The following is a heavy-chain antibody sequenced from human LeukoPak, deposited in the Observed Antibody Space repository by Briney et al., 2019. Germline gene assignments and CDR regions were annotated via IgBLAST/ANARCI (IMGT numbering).Heavy chain of an antibody. CDR2: INPSAFA. CDR1: GGSFSDYD. D-gene: IGHD3-22*01. V-gene: IGHV4-34*01. J-gene: IGHJ3*02. Sequence: PSETLSLTCAVYGGSFSDYDWSWIRQPPGGGLEWIGQINPSAFATYNPSLKRPVTISRDTSKNQISLRVTSVTAADTGIYYCARHQKDSYDSIFHAFEIWGQGTMATVSS. CDR3: ARHQKDSYDSIFHAFEI.